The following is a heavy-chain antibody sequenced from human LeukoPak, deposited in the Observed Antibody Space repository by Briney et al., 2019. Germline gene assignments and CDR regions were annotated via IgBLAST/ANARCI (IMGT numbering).Heavy chain of an antibody. D-gene: IGHD2-2*01. Sequence: SETLSLTCTVSSGSISSSSYYWGWIRQPRGKGREWIVIIYYSGTTYYNPSLKRRLTISVDTSKHQFSLKLSSVTAADTAVYYCARLEPIVVVPAAPFDIWGQGTMVTVSS. V-gene: IGHV4-39*01. J-gene: IGHJ3*02. CDR3: ARLEPIVVVPAAPFDI. CDR1: SGSISSSSYY. CDR2: IYYSGTT.